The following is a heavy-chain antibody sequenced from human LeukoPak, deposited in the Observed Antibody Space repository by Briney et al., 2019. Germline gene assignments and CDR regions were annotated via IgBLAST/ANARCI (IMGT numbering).Heavy chain of an antibody. V-gene: IGHV3-21*01. J-gene: IGHJ3*02. CDR2: ISSSSSYI. D-gene: IGHD3-3*01. CDR3: ARGSRLGVVERHAFDI. Sequence: GGSLRLSCAASGFTFSSYSMNWVRQAPGKGLEWVSSISSSSSYIYYVDSVKGRFTISRDNAKNSLYLQMNSLRAEDTAVYYCARGSRLGVVERHAFDIWGQGTMVTVSS. CDR1: GFTFSSYS.